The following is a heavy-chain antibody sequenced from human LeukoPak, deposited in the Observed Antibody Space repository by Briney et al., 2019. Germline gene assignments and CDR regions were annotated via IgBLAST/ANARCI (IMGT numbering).Heavy chain of an antibody. CDR2: IRNKANSYTT. Sequence: PGGSLRLSCVASGFTFSDYYMDWVRQAPGKGLEWVGRIRNKANSYTTEYATSVKGRFTISRDDSKNTLYLQMNSLKTEDTAVYFCTRNYYDRTGSLFYWGQGTLATVSS. V-gene: IGHV3-72*01. CDR3: TRNYYDRTGSLFY. D-gene: IGHD3-22*01. CDR1: GFTFSDYY. J-gene: IGHJ4*02.